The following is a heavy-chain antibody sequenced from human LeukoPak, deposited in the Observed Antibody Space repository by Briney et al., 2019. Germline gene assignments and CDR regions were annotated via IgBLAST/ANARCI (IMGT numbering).Heavy chain of an antibody. CDR1: GGSISSYY. CDR2: IYYSGST. Sequence: PSETLSLTCTVSGGSISSYYWSWIRQPPEKGLEWIGYIYYSGSTNYNPSLKSRVTISVDTSKNQSSLKLSSVTAADTAVYYCARVGDGYYFDYWGQGTLVTVSS. J-gene: IGHJ4*02. V-gene: IGHV4-59*01. D-gene: IGHD5-24*01. CDR3: ARVGDGYYFDY.